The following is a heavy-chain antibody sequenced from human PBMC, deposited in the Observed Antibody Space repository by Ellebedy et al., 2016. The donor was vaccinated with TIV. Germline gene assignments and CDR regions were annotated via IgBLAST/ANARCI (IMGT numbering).Heavy chain of an antibody. CDR2: IIPILGIA. CDR3: ARIKRDGYNYKDLMPPNYYYYGMDV. V-gene: IGHV1-69*04. J-gene: IGHJ6*02. Sequence: AASVKVSCKASGGTFSSYAISWVRQAPGQGLEWMGRIIPILGIANYAQKFQGRVTITADKSTSTAYMELSSLRSEDTAVYYCARIKRDGYNYKDLMPPNYYYYGMDVWGQGTTVTVSS. D-gene: IGHD5-24*01. CDR1: GGTFSSYA.